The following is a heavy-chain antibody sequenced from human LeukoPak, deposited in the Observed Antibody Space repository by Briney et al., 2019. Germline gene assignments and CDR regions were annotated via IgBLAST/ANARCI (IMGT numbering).Heavy chain of an antibody. V-gene: IGHV4-59*01. J-gene: IGHJ4*02. Sequence: SETLSLTCTVSGGSISSYYWSWIRQPPGKGLEWIGYIYYSGSTNYNPSLKSRVTISVDTSKNQFSLKLSSVTAADTAVYYCARVGIAAALDYWGQGTLVTVSS. CDR2: IYYSGST. D-gene: IGHD6-13*01. CDR3: ARVGIAAALDY. CDR1: GGSISSYY.